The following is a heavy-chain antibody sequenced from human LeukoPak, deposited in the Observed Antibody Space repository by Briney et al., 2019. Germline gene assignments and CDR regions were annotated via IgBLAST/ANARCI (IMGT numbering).Heavy chain of an antibody. CDR3: ARRFAPSRNDAFDI. CDR1: GGSINSSSYY. V-gene: IGHV4-39*01. D-gene: IGHD3-10*01. CDR2: IYYSGST. Sequence: PSETLSLTCTVSGGSINSSSYYWSWIRQPPGKGLEWIGTIYYSGSTYYNPSLKSRVTISVDTSKNQFSLKLSSVTASDTAVYYCARRFAPSRNDAFDIWGQGTMVTDSS. J-gene: IGHJ3*02.